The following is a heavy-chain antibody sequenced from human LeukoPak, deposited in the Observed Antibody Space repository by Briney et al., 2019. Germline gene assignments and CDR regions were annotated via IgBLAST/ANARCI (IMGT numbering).Heavy chain of an antibody. CDR3: AKTHSSGWSGFDY. V-gene: IGHV3-23*01. CDR1: GFTFSGYA. J-gene: IGHJ4*02. CDR2: ISGSGGST. D-gene: IGHD6-19*01. Sequence: GGSLRLSCAASGFTFSGYAMSWVRQAPGKGLEWVSAISGSGGSTYYADSVKGRFTISRDNSKNTLYLQMNSLRAEDTAVYYCAKTHSSGWSGFDYWGQGTPVTVSS.